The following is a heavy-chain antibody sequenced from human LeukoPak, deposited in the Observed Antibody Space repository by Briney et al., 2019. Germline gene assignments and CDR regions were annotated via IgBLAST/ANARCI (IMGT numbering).Heavy chain of an antibody. D-gene: IGHD3-16*02. CDR2: ISGSGGST. J-gene: IGHJ3*02. V-gene: IGHV3-23*01. CDR3: AIGGLYDYVWGSYRYKSAFDI. Sequence: PGGSLRLSCAASGFTFSSYAMSWVRQAPGKGLEWVSAISGSGGSTYYADSVKGRFTISRDNSKNTLYLQMNSLRAEDTAVYYCAIGGLYDYVWGSYRYKSAFDIWGQGTMVTVSS. CDR1: GFTFSSYA.